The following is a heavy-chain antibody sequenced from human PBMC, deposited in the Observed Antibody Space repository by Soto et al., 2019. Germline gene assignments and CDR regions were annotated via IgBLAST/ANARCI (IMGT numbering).Heavy chain of an antibody. CDR1: GYTFTRYA. CDR2: INAGNGNT. CDR3: ARAPGGPGIAEY. Sequence: VQVVQSGAEEKKPGASVKVSCKASGYTFTRYAMDWVRQAPGQRLEWMGWINAGNGNTKYSQKFQGRVTITRDTSASTAYMELSSLRSEDTAVYYCARAPGGPGIAEYWGQGTLVTVSS. V-gene: IGHV1-3*05. J-gene: IGHJ4*02. D-gene: IGHD6-13*01.